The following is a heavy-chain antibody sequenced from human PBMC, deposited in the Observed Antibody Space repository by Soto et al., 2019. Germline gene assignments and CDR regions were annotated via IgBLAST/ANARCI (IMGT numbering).Heavy chain of an antibody. CDR3: AKDRGYG. CDR2: ISYDGSNK. D-gene: IGHD5-18*01. Sequence: QVQLVESGGGVVQPGRSLRLSCAASGFTFSSYGMHWVRQAPGKGLEWVAVISYDGSNKYYADSVKGRFTISRDNSKNTLYLQMNNLRAEDTAVYYCAKDRGYGWGQGTLVTVSS. CDR1: GFTFSSYG. J-gene: IGHJ4*02. V-gene: IGHV3-30*18.